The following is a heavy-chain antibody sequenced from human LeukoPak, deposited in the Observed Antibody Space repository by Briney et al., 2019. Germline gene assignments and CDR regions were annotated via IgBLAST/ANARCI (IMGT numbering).Heavy chain of an antibody. D-gene: IGHD6-13*01. CDR3: ARDGRSSSWYPLPSGTWFDP. CDR1: GYSFTSYY. CDR2: INPSGGST. V-gene: IGHV1-46*01. J-gene: IGHJ5*02. Sequence: ASVKVSCKASGYSFTSYYMLWVRQAPGQRLESMGIINPSGGSTSYAQKFQGRVTMTRDMSTSTVYMELSSLRSEDTAVYYCARDGRSSSWYPLPSGTWFDPWGQGTLVTVSS.